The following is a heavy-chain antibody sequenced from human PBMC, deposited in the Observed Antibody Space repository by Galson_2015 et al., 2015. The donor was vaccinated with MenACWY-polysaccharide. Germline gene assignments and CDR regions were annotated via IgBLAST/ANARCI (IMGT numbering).Heavy chain of an antibody. CDR1: GFTFSSYA. CDR3: ARTYCSRTTCYGMDV. D-gene: IGHD2/OR15-2a*01. V-gene: IGHV3-30-3*01. CDR2: ISYDGSNK. J-gene: IGHJ6*02. Sequence: SLRLSCAASGFTFSSYAIHWVRKAPGKGLEWVAIISYDGSNKYYAGSVKGQFTISRDNSKNTMYLQMNSLKSDDTAVYYCARTYCSRTTCYGMDVWGQGTTVTVSS.